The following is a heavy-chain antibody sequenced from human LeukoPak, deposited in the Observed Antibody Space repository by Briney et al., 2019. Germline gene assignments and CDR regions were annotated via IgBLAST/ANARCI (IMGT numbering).Heavy chain of an antibody. CDR3: AKVWGPTNSGEYYFDS. J-gene: IGHJ4*02. Sequence: ASVKVSCKASGYTFNGYYMHWVRQAPGQGLEWMGWINPNSGGTNYAQKFQGRVTMTRDTSISTAYMELSRLTSDDTAVYYCAKVWGPTNSGEYYFDSWGQGTLVTVSS. CDR1: GYTFNGYY. V-gene: IGHV1-2*02. D-gene: IGHD1-26*01. CDR2: INPNSGGT.